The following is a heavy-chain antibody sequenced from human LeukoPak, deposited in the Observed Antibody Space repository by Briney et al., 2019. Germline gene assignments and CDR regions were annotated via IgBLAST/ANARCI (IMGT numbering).Heavy chain of an antibody. CDR3: ARGNDFWSGFDY. J-gene: IGHJ4*02. Sequence: GASVKVSCKASGGTFSSYAISWVRQAPGQGLEWMGGIIPIFGTANYAQKFQGRVTITADESTSTAYMELSSLRSEDTAVYYCARGNDFWSGFDYWGQGTLVTVPS. CDR2: IIPIFGTA. V-gene: IGHV1-69*13. D-gene: IGHD3-3*01. CDR1: GGTFSSYA.